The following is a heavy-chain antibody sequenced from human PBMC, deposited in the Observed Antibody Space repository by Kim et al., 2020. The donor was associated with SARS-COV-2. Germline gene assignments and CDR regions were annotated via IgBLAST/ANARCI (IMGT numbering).Heavy chain of an antibody. Sequence: GGSLRLSCAASGFALSSRWMHWVRQPPGKGLVWVSRIKSDGTDTSYADSVKGRFTISRDNAKNTEFLQMDSLRVEDTAVYHCVRDRGDYPTYFDSWGQGTLVTVSS. D-gene: IGHD4-17*01. CDR1: GFALSSRW. J-gene: IGHJ4*02. V-gene: IGHV3-74*01. CDR3: VRDRGDYPTYFDS. CDR2: IKSDGTDT.